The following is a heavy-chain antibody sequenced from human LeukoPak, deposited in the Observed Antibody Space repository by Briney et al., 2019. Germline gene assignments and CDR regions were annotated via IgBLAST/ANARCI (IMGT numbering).Heavy chain of an antibody. Sequence: ASVTVSCKVSGYTLTELSMHWERHAPGKGLEWMGGFDPEDGETIYAQKFQGRVTLTEDTSTDTAYMELSSLRSEATDVYYCAPDFDPVMLGFGYWCQGNLVTVSS. CDR2: FDPEDGET. CDR1: GYTLTELS. V-gene: IGHV1-24*01. J-gene: IGHJ4*02. CDR3: APDFDPVMLGFGY. D-gene: IGHD3-16*01.